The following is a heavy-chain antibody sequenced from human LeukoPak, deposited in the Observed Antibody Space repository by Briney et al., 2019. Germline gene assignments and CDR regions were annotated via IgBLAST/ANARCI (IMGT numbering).Heavy chain of an antibody. CDR2: IYTSGST. CDR3: AREKLHWSFDY. V-gene: IGHV4-61*02. D-gene: IGHD2-8*02. CDR1: GGSISSGGYY. J-gene: IGHJ4*02. Sequence: PSQTLSLTCTVSGGSISSGGYYWSWIRQHPGKGLEWIGRIYTSGSTNYNPSLKSRVTISVDTSKNQFSLKLSSVTAADTAVYYCAREKLHWSFDYWGQGTLVTXSS.